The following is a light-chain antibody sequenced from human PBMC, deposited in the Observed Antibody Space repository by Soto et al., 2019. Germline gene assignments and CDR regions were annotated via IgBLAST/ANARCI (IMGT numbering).Light chain of an antibody. J-gene: IGKJ4*02. Sequence: DIQMTQSPSSLSASVGDRVTIPCRASQSISSYLNWYQHKPGKAPKVLIYAATSLQSGVPSRFSGSGSGTDFTLTISSLQPEDFATYYCQQSYSTPHTCGGGTKVEIK. V-gene: IGKV1-39*01. CDR1: QSISSY. CDR2: AAT. CDR3: QQSYSTPHT.